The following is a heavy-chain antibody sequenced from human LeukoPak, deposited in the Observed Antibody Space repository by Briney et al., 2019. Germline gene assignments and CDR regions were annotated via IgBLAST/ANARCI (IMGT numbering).Heavy chain of an antibody. J-gene: IGHJ4*02. D-gene: IGHD2-21*01. CDR2: INPNSGGT. CDR3: ARAQFREGFDY. V-gene: IGHV1-2*02. CDR1: GYTFTGYY. Sequence: ASVKVSCKASGYTFTGYYMHWVRQAPGQGLEWMGWINPNSGGTNYAQKFQGRVTMTRDTSTSTLYMELSSLRSEDTAVYYCARAQFREGFDYWGQGTLVTVSS.